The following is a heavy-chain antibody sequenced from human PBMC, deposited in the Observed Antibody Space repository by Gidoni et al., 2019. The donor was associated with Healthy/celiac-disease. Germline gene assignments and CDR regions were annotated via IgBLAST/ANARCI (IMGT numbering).Heavy chain of an antibody. J-gene: IGHJ1*01. CDR1: GFTFSSYG. CDR3: ARATYYYDSSDARGYFQH. CDR2: IWYDGSNK. V-gene: IGHV3-33*01. D-gene: IGHD3-22*01. Sequence: QVQLVESGGGVVQPGRSRRLSCAASGFTFSSYGMHWVRQAPGKGLELVAVIWYDGSNKYYADSVKGRFTISRDNSKNTLYLQMNSLRAEDTAVYYCARATYYYDSSDARGYFQHWGQGTLVTVSS.